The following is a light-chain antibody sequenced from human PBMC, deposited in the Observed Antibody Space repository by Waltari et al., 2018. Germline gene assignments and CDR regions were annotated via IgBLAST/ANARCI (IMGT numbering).Light chain of an antibody. Sequence: QSALTQPASVSGSPGQSITISCTGSTRHIISYTYVSWYQPPPGKAPKPILYEGTNRPAGVSDRFSGSKAGTTASLTISGLQSEDEGDYFCTSQTGTTVVFGGGTKLTVL. CDR3: TSQTGTTVV. V-gene: IGLV2-14*01. CDR1: TRHIISYTY. CDR2: EGT. J-gene: IGLJ2*01.